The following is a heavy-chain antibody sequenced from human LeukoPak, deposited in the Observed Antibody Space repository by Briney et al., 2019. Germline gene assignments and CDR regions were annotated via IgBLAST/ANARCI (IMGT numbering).Heavy chain of an antibody. D-gene: IGHD1-7*01. CDR3: AKDADNIELKNWFDP. CDR2: ISSSSSYI. V-gene: IGHV3-21*04. CDR1: GFTFSSYS. J-gene: IGHJ5*02. Sequence: PGGSLRLSCAASGFTFSSYSMNWVRQAPGKGLEWVSSISSSSSYIYYADSVKGRFTISRDNAKNSLYLQMNSLRAEDTAVYYCAKDADNIELKNWFDPWGQGTLVTVSS.